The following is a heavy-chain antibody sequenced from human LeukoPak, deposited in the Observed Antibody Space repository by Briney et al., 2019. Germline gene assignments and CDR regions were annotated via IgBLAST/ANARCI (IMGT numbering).Heavy chain of an antibody. CDR2: ITASGGNT. CDR1: GFTFSSYA. V-gene: IGHV3-23*01. J-gene: IGHJ4*02. Sequence: AGGSLRLSCAASGFTFSSYAMGWVRQAPGKGLEWVSAITASGGNTYYADSVKGRFTISRDNSKNTLYLQVNSLRAEDTAVYYCATGNGYSYGRYYFDYWGQGTLVTVSS. CDR3: ATGNGYSYGRYYFDY. D-gene: IGHD5-18*01.